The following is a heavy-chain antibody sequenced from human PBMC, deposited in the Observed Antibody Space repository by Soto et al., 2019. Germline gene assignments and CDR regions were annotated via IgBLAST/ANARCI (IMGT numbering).Heavy chain of an antibody. V-gene: IGHV3-30-3*01. CDR3: ARGIVVVTAARVFNWFDP. CDR1: GFTFSSYA. Sequence: VQLVESGGGLVQPGGSLRLSCAASGFTFSSYAMHWVRQAPGKGLEWVAVISYDGSNKYYADSVKGRFTISRDNSKNTLYLQMNSLRAEDTAVYYCARGIVVVTAARVFNWFDPWGQGTLVTVSS. J-gene: IGHJ5*02. CDR2: ISYDGSNK. D-gene: IGHD2-21*02.